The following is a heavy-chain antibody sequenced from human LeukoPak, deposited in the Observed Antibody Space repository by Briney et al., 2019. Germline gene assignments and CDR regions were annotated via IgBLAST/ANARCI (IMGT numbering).Heavy chain of an antibody. V-gene: IGHV7-4-1*02. CDR1: GYTITSYA. CDR3: ARGPLDCSGGSCHAGNFDY. CDR2: INTNTGNP. Sequence: ASVKVSCKASGYTITSYAMNWVRQAPGQGLEWMGWINTNTGNPTYAQGFTGRFVFSLDTSVSTAYLQISSLKAEDTAVYYCARGPLDCSGGSCHAGNFDYWGQGTLVTVSS. D-gene: IGHD2-15*01. J-gene: IGHJ4*02.